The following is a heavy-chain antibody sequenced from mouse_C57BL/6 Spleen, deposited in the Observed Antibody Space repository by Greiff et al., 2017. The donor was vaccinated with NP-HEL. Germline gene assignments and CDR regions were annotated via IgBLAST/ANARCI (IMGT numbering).Heavy chain of an antibody. V-gene: IGHV1-69*01. CDR3: ARSHLAY. J-gene: IGHJ3*01. CDR1: GYTFTSYW. Sequence: VQLQQPGAELVMPGASVKLSCKASGYTFTSYWMHWVKQRPGQGLEWIGEIDPSDSYTNYNQKFKGKSTLTVDKSSSTAYMQLSSLTSEDSAVYYCARSHLAYWGQGTLVTVSA. CDR2: IDPSDSYT.